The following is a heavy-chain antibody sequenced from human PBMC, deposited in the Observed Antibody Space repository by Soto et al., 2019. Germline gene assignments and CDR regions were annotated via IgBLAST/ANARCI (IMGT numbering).Heavy chain of an antibody. J-gene: IGHJ6*02. V-gene: IGHV4-4*02. CDR2: IYHSGST. CDR3: AREAGSSGGYYYYGMDV. D-gene: IGHD6-19*01. Sequence: PSETLSLTCAVSGGSISSSNWWSWVRQPPGKGLEWIGEIYHSGSTNYNPSLKSRVTISVDKSKNQFSLKLRSVTAADTAVYYCAREAGSSGGYYYYGMDVWGQGTTVTVSS. CDR1: GGSISSSNW.